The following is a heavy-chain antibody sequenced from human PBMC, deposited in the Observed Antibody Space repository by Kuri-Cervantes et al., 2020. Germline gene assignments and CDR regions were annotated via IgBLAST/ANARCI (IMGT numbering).Heavy chain of an antibody. V-gene: IGHV3-48*01. J-gene: IGHJ4*02. CDR2: ISSSRSTI. D-gene: IGHD6-19*01. CDR3: AKAHRSSGQLFDY. Sequence: GGSLRLSCVASGFTFSAYWMNWVRQAPGKGLEWVSYISSSRSTIYYADSVRGRFTISRDNSKNTLYLQMNSLRAEDTAVYYCAKAHRSSGQLFDYWGQGTLVTVSS. CDR1: GFTFSAYW.